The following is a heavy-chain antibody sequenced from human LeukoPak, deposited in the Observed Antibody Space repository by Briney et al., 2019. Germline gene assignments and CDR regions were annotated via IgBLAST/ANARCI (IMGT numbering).Heavy chain of an antibody. D-gene: IGHD3-10*01. Sequence: ASVKVSCKASGYTFTSYGISWVRQAPGQGLEWMGWISAYNGNTNYAQKLQGGVTMTTDTSTSTAHMELRSLRSDDTAVYYCARGRTSGSYYNYFDYWGQGTLVTVSS. V-gene: IGHV1-18*01. CDR3: ARGRTSGSYYNYFDY. CDR1: GYTFTSYG. CDR2: ISAYNGNT. J-gene: IGHJ4*02.